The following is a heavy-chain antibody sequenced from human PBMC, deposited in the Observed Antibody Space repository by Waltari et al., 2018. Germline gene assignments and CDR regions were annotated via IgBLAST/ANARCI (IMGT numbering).Heavy chain of an antibody. D-gene: IGHD2-15*01. V-gene: IGHV4-39*01. CDR2: IYYSGST. J-gene: IGHJ5*02. Sequence: QLQLQESGPGLVKPSETLSLTCTVSGGSISSSSYYWGWLRQPPGKGVEWIGSIYYSGSTYYNPSLKSRVTISVDTAKNQFSLKLSSVTAADTAVYYCARHFREVVVVAATLGGFDPWGQGTLVTVSS. CDR1: GGSISSSSYY. CDR3: ARHFREVVVVAATLGGFDP.